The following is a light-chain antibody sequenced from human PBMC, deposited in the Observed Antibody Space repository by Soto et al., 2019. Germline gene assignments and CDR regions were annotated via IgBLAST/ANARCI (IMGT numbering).Light chain of an antibody. V-gene: IGKV3-20*01. CDR1: QSIDTIS. Sequence: DIVLTQSPGTLSLSPGERATLSCRASQSIDTISLAWYQQKPGQAPRLLIYGASTRSTGIPDRFGGSGSGTDFTLTISSLEPEDFAVYYCQHYYTSLSTFGGGTTVDI. CDR3: QHYYTSLST. CDR2: GAS. J-gene: IGKJ4*01.